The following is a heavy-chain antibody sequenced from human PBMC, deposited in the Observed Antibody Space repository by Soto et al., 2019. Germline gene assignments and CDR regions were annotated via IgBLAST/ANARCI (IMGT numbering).Heavy chain of an antibody. CDR3: TRGSGCHSPSSCAP. CDR1: GGSISTYY. J-gene: IGHJ1*01. Sequence: PSETLSLTCTVSGGSISTYYWTWIRQPPGKGLEWIGYIYDGGRNKYNPSLKSRVTISLDTSKNQFSLMLTSVTAADTAVYFCTRGSGCHSPSSCAPGGQGIL. V-gene: IGHV4-59*01. CDR2: IYDGGRN. D-gene: IGHD3-10*01.